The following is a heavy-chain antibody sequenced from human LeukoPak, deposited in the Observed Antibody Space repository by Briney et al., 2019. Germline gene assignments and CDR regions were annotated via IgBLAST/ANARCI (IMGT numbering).Heavy chain of an antibody. J-gene: IGHJ4*02. CDR3: ARDRENKANDC. V-gene: IGHV3-7*01. CDR2: IKEDGSEK. Sequence: GGSLRLSCAASGFTFSQYWMGWVRQAPGKGLDWVANIKEDGSEKYYVDSVKGRFTIARDNTKNSLYLEMNSLRAEDTDVYFCARDRENKANDCWGQGTLVTVSS. D-gene: IGHD2-21*01. CDR1: GFTFSQYW.